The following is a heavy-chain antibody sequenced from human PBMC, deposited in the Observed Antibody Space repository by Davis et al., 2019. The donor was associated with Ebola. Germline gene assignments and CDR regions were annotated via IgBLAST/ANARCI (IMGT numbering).Heavy chain of an antibody. CDR3: ARDGETTVTTLDY. CDR2: IYHSGST. Sequence: SETLSLTCAVSGGSISSSNWWSWVRQPPGKGLEWIGEIYHSGSTNYNPSLKSRVTISVDKSKNQFSLKLSSVTAADTAVYYCARDGETTVTTLDYWGQGTLVTVSS. CDR1: GGSISSSNW. V-gene: IGHV4-4*02. D-gene: IGHD4-11*01. J-gene: IGHJ4*02.